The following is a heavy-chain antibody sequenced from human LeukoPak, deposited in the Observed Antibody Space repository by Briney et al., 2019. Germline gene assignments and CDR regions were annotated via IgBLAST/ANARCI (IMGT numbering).Heavy chain of an antibody. J-gene: IGHJ4*02. V-gene: IGHV3-30*03. CDR3: ARFSGSYYVGY. Sequence: GGSLRLSCAASGFTFSSYGMHWVRQAPGKGLEWVALISYDGNTINYADSVKGRFTIPRDNAKNSLYLQMNSLRAEDTAVYYCARFSGSYYVGYWGQGTLVTVSS. D-gene: IGHD1-26*01. CDR2: ISYDGNTI. CDR1: GFTFSSYG.